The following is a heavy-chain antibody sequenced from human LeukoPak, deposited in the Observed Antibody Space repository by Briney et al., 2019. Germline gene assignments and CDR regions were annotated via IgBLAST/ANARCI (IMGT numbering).Heavy chain of an antibody. J-gene: IGHJ3*02. V-gene: IGHV3-30*18. Sequence: PGRSLRLSCAASGFTFSSYGMHWVRQAPGKGLEWVAVISYDGSNKYYADSVKGRFTISRDNSKNTLYLQMNSLRAEDTAVYYCAKDRSRWLSPAEYAFDIWGQGTMVTVSS. CDR2: ISYDGSNK. CDR1: GFTFSSYG. CDR3: AKDRSRWLSPAEYAFDI. D-gene: IGHD3-22*01.